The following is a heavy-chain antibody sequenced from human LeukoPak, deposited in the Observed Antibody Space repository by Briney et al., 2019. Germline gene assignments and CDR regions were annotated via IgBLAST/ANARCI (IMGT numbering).Heavy chain of an antibody. Sequence: GESLKISCKGSGYSFRDFWIGWVRQMSGKGLEWMGRIDPSDSYTEYSPSFQGHVTISADKSISTAYLQWSSLKASDTAMYYCARPDCSGGNCYLLPYWGQGTLVTVSS. V-gene: IGHV5-10-1*01. CDR3: ARPDCSGGNCYLLPY. D-gene: IGHD2-15*01. J-gene: IGHJ4*02. CDR2: IDPSDSYT. CDR1: GYSFRDFW.